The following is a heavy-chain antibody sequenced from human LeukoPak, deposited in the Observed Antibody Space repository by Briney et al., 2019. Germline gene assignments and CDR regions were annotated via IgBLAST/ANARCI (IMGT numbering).Heavy chain of an antibody. D-gene: IGHD3-10*01. Sequence: PSETLSLTCTVSGGSISSYYWSWIRQPPGKGLEWIGYIYYSGSTNYNPSLKSRVTISVDTSKNQFSLKLSSVTAADTAVYYCARSVTRMVRDNWFDPWGQGTLVTVSS. V-gene: IGHV4-59*01. CDR3: ARSVTRMVRDNWFDP. CDR2: IYYSGST. CDR1: GGSISSYY. J-gene: IGHJ5*02.